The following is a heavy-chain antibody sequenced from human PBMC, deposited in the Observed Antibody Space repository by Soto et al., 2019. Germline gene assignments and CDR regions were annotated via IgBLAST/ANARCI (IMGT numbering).Heavy chain of an antibody. CDR2: IYHRGNT. Sequence: SETLSLTCTVSGGSIGTYYWSWIRQPPGKGLEWIGYIYHRGNTDYNPSLKSRVTISLDTPKNQFSLNLSSVTAADTAVYYCARHPGYYDILTGYTTYYFDYWGQGILVTVSS. CDR3: ARHPGYYDILTGYTTYYFDY. J-gene: IGHJ4*02. V-gene: IGHV4-59*08. CDR1: GGSIGTYY. D-gene: IGHD3-9*01.